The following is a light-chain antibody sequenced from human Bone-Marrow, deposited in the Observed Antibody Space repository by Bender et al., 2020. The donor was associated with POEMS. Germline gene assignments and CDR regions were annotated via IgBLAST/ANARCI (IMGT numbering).Light chain of an antibody. CDR3: CSYAGSNIL. J-gene: IGLJ1*01. V-gene: IGLV2-11*01. CDR1: SSDVGNYEY. Sequence: QSALTQPASVSGSPGQSVTISCTGSSSDVGNYEYVSWYQQHPGKAPQLMISDVTKRPSGVPARFSGYRSGNTASLTISGLQSEDEADYYCCSYAGSNILFGTGTKVNVL. CDR2: DVT.